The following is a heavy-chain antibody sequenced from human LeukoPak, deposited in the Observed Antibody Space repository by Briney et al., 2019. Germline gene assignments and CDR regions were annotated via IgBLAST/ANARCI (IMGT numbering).Heavy chain of an antibody. CDR1: GGSISGSSYY. CDR3: ARETRWSDYLAVGMDV. V-gene: IGHV4-39*02. CDR2: IYYSGST. D-gene: IGHD4-17*01. J-gene: IGHJ6*02. Sequence: SETLSLTCTVSGGSISGSSYYWGWIRQPPGKGLEWIGSIYYSGSTYYNPSLKSRVTISVDTSKNQFSLKLNSVTATDTAVYYCARETRWSDYLAVGMDVWGQGTTVTVSS.